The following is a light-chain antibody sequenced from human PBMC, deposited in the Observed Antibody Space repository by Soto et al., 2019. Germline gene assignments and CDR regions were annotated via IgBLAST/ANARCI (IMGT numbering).Light chain of an antibody. CDR2: AAS. CDR1: QGISNY. Sequence: DIQMTQSPSSLSASVGDRVTITCRASQGISNYLAWFQQKSGRVPKLLIHAASTLQSGDPPRFSASGSGTDFTLTISSLQPEDVATYYGQKYNSGPYTFGQGTKLEIK. CDR3: QKYNSGPYT. J-gene: IGKJ2*01. V-gene: IGKV1-27*01.